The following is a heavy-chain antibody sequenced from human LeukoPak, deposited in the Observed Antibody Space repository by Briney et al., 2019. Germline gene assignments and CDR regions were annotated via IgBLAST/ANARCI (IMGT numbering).Heavy chain of an antibody. CDR3: AKDRSTMIVVVITYFDY. CDR2: ISYDGSNK. J-gene: IGHJ4*02. Sequence: PGRSLRLSCAASGFTFSSYGMHWVRQAPGKGREWVAVISYDGSNKYYADSVKGRFTISRDNSKNTLYLQMNSLRAEDTAVYYCAKDRSTMIVVVITYFDYWGQGTLVTVSS. D-gene: IGHD3-22*01. V-gene: IGHV3-30*18. CDR1: GFTFSSYG.